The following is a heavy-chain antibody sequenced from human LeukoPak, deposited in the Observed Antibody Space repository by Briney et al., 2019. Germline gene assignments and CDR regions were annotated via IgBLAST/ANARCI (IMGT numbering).Heavy chain of an antibody. Sequence: GGSLRLSCAASGFTFNTYSMNWVRQAPGKGLEWVSSISSSSYIHYADSVKGRFTISRDNAKNSLYLQMNSLRAEDTAVYYCARDLGRSGYYTIDAFDIWGQGTMVTVSS. J-gene: IGHJ3*02. V-gene: IGHV3-21*01. CDR2: ISSSSYI. CDR3: ARDLGRSGYYTIDAFDI. D-gene: IGHD3-22*01. CDR1: GFTFNTYS.